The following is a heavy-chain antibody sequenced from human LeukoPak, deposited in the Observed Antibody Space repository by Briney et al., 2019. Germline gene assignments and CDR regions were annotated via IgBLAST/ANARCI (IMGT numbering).Heavy chain of an antibody. CDR1: GFTFSSYG. CDR3: AREDSGTLDY. Sequence: GGSLRLSCAASGFTFSSYGMSWVRQAPGKGLEWVSVIYSGGSTYYADSVKGRFTISRDNSKNTLYLQMNSLRAEDTAVYYCAREDSGTLDYWGQGTLVTVSS. J-gene: IGHJ4*02. D-gene: IGHD3-10*01. V-gene: IGHV3-53*01. CDR2: IYSGGST.